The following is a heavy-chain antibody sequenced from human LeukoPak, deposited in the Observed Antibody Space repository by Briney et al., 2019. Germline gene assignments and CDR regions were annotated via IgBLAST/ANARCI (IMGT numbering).Heavy chain of an antibody. CDR3: ARYQVTAWFDY. V-gene: IGHV3-64*01. CDR1: GFSFNSYA. Sequence: PGGSLRLSCAASGFSFNSYAMHWVRQAPGKGLEYVSSISSSGGSTFYANSVKGRFTISRDNSKNTLYLQMGSLRAEDMAVYYCARYQVTAWFDYWGQGTLVTVSS. CDR2: ISSSGGST. D-gene: IGHD2-21*02. J-gene: IGHJ4*02.